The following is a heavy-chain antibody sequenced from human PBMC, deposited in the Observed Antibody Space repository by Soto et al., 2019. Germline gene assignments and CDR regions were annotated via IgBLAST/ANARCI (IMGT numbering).Heavy chain of an antibody. D-gene: IGHD1-20*01. CDR2: ISGGGDDDR. V-gene: IGHV3-23*04. Sequence: EVQLVESGGDLVQPGGSLRLSCAASRFTFSDYSMNWVRQAPGKGLEWVSYISGGGDDDRFYADSVKGRFTISRDNSKNTLWLQMNSLRAEDTAIYYCAKDRMDHNSVWDPFDIWGRGTMVTVSS. CDR3: AKDRMDHNSVWDPFDI. J-gene: IGHJ3*02. CDR1: RFTFSDYS.